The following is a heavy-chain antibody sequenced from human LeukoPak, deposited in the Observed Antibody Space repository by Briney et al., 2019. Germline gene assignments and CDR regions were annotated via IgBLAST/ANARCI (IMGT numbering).Heavy chain of an antibody. Sequence: ASVKVSCKASGYTFTAYYMHWVRQAPGQGLEWMGWINPNSGDTNYAQKFQDRVTMTRDTSINTAYMELSRLRSDDTAIYYCARDRSTGATAGTLYWFDPWGQGTLVTVPS. V-gene: IGHV1-2*02. CDR2: INPNSGDT. D-gene: IGHD6-13*01. CDR1: GYTFTAYY. J-gene: IGHJ5*02. CDR3: ARDRSTGATAGTLYWFDP.